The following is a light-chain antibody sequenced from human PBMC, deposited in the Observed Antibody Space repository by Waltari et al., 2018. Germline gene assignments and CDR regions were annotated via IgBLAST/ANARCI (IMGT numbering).Light chain of an antibody. J-gene: IGKJ1*01. V-gene: IGKV1-39*01. CDR1: QNIYRY. CDR2: TAS. CDR3: QQSYSTHWT. Sequence: DIQMTQSPSSLSASVGARVTITCRASQNIYRYLNWFQQKPGKAPKLLISTASSLQSGVPSRFSGSGSGTDFTLTISGLQPEDVATYYCQQSYSTHWTFGQGTKVDIK.